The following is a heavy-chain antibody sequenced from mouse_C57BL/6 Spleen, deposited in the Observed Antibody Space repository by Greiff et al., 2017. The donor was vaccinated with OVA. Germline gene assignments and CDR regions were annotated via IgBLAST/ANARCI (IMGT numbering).Heavy chain of an antibody. V-gene: IGHV1-69*01. J-gene: IGHJ2*01. Sequence: VQLQQPGAELVMPGASVKLSCKASGYTFTSYWMHWVKQRPGQGLEWIGEIDPSDSYTNYNQKFKGKSTLTVDKSSSTAYMQLSSLTSEDSAVYYCARRITTVVEYYFDYWGQGTTLTVSS. D-gene: IGHD1-1*01. CDR3: ARRITTVVEYYFDY. CDR1: GYTFTSYW. CDR2: IDPSDSYT.